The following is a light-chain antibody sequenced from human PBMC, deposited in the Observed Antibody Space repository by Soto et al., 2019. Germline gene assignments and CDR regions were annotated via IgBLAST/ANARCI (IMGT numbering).Light chain of an antibody. CDR1: QSVSSN. Sequence: DIMMTPSPATLSVSPWERATLSCRASQSVSSNLAWYQQKPGQAPRLLIYGASTRATGIPARFSGSGSGTEFTLTISSLQSEDFAVYYCQQYNNWPWTFGQGTKVDIK. J-gene: IGKJ1*01. CDR2: GAS. CDR3: QQYNNWPWT. V-gene: IGKV3-15*01.